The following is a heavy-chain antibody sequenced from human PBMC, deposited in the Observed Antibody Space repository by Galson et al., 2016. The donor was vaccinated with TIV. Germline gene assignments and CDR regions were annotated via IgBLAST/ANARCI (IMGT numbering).Heavy chain of an antibody. Sequence: ETLSLTCSVSGYSITSLYYWGWIRQPPGKGLEWIGNPSHSGSTYYNPSLKSRVPISLDTSKNQLSLKVKSVTAADTAVYYCARLRGRSSVYDWGQGTLVNVSS. CDR1: GYSITSLYY. J-gene: IGHJ4*02. V-gene: IGHV4-38-2*01. CDR3: ARLRGRSSVYD. D-gene: IGHD3-22*01. CDR2: PSHSGST.